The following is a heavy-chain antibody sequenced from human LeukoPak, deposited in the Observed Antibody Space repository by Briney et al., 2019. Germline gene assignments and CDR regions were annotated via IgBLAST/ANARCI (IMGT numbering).Heavy chain of an antibody. CDR3: ARDNSLRDTAWWFDP. D-gene: IGHD5-24*01. CDR2: INPSGGYT. CDR1: GYTFTRYY. V-gene: IGHV1-46*01. Sequence: GASVKVSCKASGYTFTRYYIHWVRQAPGQGLEWMGIINPSGGYTSYAQKFQDRVTMTRDTSTSTVYMELSSLRSEDTAVYYCARDNSLRDTAWWFDPWGQGALVTVSS. J-gene: IGHJ5*02.